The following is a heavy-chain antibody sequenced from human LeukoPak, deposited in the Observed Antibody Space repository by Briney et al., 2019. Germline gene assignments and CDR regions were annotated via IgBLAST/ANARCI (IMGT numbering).Heavy chain of an antibody. CDR2: IIPIFGTA. J-gene: IGHJ5*02. Sequence: GASVKVSCKASGGTFSSYAISWVRQAPGQGLEWMGGIIPIFGTANYAQKFQGRVTITADESTSTAYMELSSLRSEDTAVYYCARAPAAIRWFDPWGQGTLVTVSS. CDR3: ARAPAAIRWFDP. CDR1: GGTFSSYA. D-gene: IGHD2-2*01. V-gene: IGHV1-69*13.